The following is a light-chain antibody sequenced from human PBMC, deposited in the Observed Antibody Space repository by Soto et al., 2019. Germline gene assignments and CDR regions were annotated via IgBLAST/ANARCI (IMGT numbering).Light chain of an antibody. Sequence: EIVLTQSPGTLSLSPGDRATPSCRASQSVSSSNLAWYQHKPGQAPRLFIYDASNRATGIPATFSGSGSGTDFTLTISILEPEDFAVYYCQQRSNWPITLGQGTRLEIK. CDR1: QSVSSSN. J-gene: IGKJ5*01. V-gene: IGKV3-11*01. CDR3: QQRSNWPIT. CDR2: DAS.